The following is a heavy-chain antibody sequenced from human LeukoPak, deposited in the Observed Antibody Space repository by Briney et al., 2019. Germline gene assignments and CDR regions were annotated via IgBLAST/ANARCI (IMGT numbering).Heavy chain of an antibody. CDR2: ISSSGSTI. CDR3: ASMRYDILTGYHYYFDY. Sequence: GSLRLSCAASGFTFSSYEMNWVRQAPGKGLEWVSYISSSGSTIYYADSVKGRFTISRDNAKNSLYLQMNSLRAEGTAVYYCASMRYDILTGYHYYFDYWGQGTLVTVSS. J-gene: IGHJ4*02. D-gene: IGHD3-9*01. CDR1: GFTFSSYE. V-gene: IGHV3-48*03.